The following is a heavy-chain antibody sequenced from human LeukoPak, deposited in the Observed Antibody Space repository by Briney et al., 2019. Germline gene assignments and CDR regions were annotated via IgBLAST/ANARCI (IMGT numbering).Heavy chain of an antibody. CDR3: ASRVGATYFDY. V-gene: IGHV4-30-4*08. J-gene: IGHJ4*02. Sequence: PSQTLSLTCTVSGGSISSGDYYWSWIRQPPGKGLEWIGYIYYSGSTYYNPSLKSRVTISVDPSKNQFSLKLSSVTAADTAVYYCASRVGATYFDYWGQGTLVTVSS. CDR2: IYYSGST. CDR1: GGSISSGDYY. D-gene: IGHD1-26*01.